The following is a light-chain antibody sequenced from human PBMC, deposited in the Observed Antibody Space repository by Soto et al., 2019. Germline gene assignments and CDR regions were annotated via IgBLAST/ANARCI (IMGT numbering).Light chain of an antibody. CDR3: QQYNNWPLT. J-gene: IGKJ4*01. CDR1: QCISSN. CDR2: DAS. V-gene: IGKV3-15*01. Sequence: ETMMTQSPATLSVSPGERATLSFRASQCISSNLAWFQQKPGQAPRLLIYDASTMATGFPARFSGSGSGTEFTLTISSLQSEDFAVYYCQQYNNWPLTFGGGTKVDIK.